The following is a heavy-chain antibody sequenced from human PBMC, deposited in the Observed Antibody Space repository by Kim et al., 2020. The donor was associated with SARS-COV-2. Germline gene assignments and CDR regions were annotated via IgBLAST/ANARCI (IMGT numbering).Heavy chain of an antibody. J-gene: IGHJ4*02. D-gene: IGHD2-2*01. CDR2: IKSKTDGGTT. CDR1: GFTFSNAW. Sequence: GGSLRLSCAASGFTFSNAWMSWVRQAPGKGLEWVGRIKSKTDGGTTDYAAPVKGRFTISRDDSKNTLYLQMNSLKTEDTAVYYCTTDRVVVPAANDYWGQGTLVTVSS. CDR3: TTDRVVVPAANDY. V-gene: IGHV3-15*01.